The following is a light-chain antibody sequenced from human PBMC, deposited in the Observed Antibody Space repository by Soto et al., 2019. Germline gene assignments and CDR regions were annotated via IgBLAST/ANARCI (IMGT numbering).Light chain of an antibody. Sequence: QSALTQPPSASGSPGQSVTISCTGTSSDVGGYNYVSWYQQHSGKAPKLMIYEVSKRPSGVPDRFSGSKSGNTASLTVSGLQAEDEADYYCSSYAGSNYVFGTGTKVTVL. V-gene: IGLV2-8*01. J-gene: IGLJ1*01. CDR3: SSYAGSNYV. CDR2: EVS. CDR1: SSDVGGYNY.